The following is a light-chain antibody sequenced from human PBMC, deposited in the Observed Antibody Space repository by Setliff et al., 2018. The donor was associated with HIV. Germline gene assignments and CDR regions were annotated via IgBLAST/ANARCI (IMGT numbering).Light chain of an antibody. CDR2: QAT. J-gene: IGLJ1*01. CDR3: CSDTGSNTYV. CDR1: SSDVGRYNL. Sequence: QSALTQPASVSGSPGQSITISCTGTSSDVGRYNLVSWYQQHPGKAPKLMIYQATKRPSGVSNRFSGSKSGNTASLTISGLQAEDEADYYCCSDTGSNTYVFGTGTKVTVL. V-gene: IGLV2-23*01.